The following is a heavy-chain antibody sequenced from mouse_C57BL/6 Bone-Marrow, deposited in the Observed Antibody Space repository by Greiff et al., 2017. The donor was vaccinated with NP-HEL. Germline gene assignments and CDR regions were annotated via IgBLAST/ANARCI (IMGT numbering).Heavy chain of an antibody. CDR3: TTWGYPWFAY. CDR2: IDPENGDT. Sequence: VQLQQSGAELVRPGASVKLSCTASGFNIKDDYMHWVKQRPEQGLEWIGWIDPENGDTEYASKFQGKATIKADTSSNTAYLQLSSLTSEDTAVYYCTTWGYPWFAYWGQGTLVTVSA. V-gene: IGHV14-4*01. J-gene: IGHJ3*01. CDR1: GFNIKDDY.